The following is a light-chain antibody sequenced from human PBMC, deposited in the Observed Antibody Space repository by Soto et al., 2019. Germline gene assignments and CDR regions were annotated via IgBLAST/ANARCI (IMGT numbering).Light chain of an antibody. CDR3: HQYGSSPRT. Sequence: EIVLTQSPGTLSLSPGDRATLSCRASQSVSSNFLAWYQQKPGQAPRLLIYGASIRATGIPDRFSGSGSGTDFTLTIRRLEHEDFEMYFCHQYGSSPRTFGQGTKVEIK. CDR1: QSVSSNF. J-gene: IGKJ1*01. CDR2: GAS. V-gene: IGKV3-20*01.